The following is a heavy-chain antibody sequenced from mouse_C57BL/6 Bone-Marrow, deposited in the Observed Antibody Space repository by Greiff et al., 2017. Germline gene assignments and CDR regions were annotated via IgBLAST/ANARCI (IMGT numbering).Heavy chain of an antibody. CDR3: TTKAYGSSCLAY. Sequence: VQLQQSGAELVRPGASVKLSCTASGFNIKDYYMHWVQQRPEQGLEWIGRIDPEDGDTEYAPKFQGKATMTADTSSNTAYLQLSSLTSEDTAVYYCTTKAYGSSCLAYWGQGTLVTVSA. J-gene: IGHJ3*01. D-gene: IGHD1-1*01. CDR1: GFNIKDYY. CDR2: IDPEDGDT. V-gene: IGHV14-1*01.